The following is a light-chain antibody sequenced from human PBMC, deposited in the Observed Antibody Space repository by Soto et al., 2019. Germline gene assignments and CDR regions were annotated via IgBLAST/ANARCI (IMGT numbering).Light chain of an antibody. Sequence: DILMTQSPSSVSAAVGDRVIIACRASQHISTWLAWYQQKPGEAPKLLIFAASRLQSGVPSRFSGSGSGTDFTLTINGLQPEDFAPYYCQQADSFPLTFGGGTKVEVK. CDR1: QHISTW. V-gene: IGKV1D-12*01. CDR2: AAS. J-gene: IGKJ4*01. CDR3: QQADSFPLT.